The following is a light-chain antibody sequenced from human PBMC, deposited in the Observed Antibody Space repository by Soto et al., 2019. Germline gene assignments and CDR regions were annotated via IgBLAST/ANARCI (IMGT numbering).Light chain of an antibody. CDR2: EGT. J-gene: IGLJ1*01. Sequence: QSALTQPASVSGSPGQSIAISCTGTSSDVGTYNLVSWYQQHPGKAPELMIYEGTKRPSGVSNRFSGSKSGNTASLTISGLQAEDEADYYCCSYAGSGTLYVFGTGTQLTVL. CDR1: SSDVGTYNL. CDR3: CSYAGSGTLYV. V-gene: IGLV2-23*01.